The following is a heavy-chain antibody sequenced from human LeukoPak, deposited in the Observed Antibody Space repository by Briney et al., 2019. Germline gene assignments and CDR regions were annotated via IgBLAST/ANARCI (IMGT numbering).Heavy chain of an antibody. V-gene: IGHV3-23*01. CDR1: GFTFNYFA. CDR2: IGDSGSGG. Sequence: GGSLRLSCSASGFTFNYFAMSWVRQAPGERLEWVSTIGDSGSGGSYADSVRGRFTISRDNSKNMVYLHMHSLRVADSAVSYCSRIKCGGNSGYHFDYWGQGTLVTVSS. D-gene: IGHD4-23*01. J-gene: IGHJ4*02. CDR3: SRIKCGGNSGYHFDY.